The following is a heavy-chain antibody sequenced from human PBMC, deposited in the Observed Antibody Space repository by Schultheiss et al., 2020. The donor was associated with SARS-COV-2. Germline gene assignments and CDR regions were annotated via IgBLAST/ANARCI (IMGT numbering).Heavy chain of an antibody. CDR3: ARYSSSSRLTIFDY. J-gene: IGHJ4*02. CDR1: GFTFSSYA. V-gene: IGHV3-23*01. CDR2: ISGSGGST. D-gene: IGHD6-6*01. Sequence: GESLKISCAASGFTFSSYAMSWVRQAPGKGLEWVSAISGSGGSTYYADSVKGRFTISRDNAKNSLYLQMNSLRAEDTAVYYCARYSSSSRLTIFDYWGQGTLVTVSS.